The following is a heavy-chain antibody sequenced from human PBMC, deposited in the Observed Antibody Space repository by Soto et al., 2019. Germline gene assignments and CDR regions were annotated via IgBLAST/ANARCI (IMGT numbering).Heavy chain of an antibody. J-gene: IGHJ4*02. CDR3: ARDRNSVVTAPTFDY. D-gene: IGHD2-21*02. CDR1: GFTFSSYG. CDR2: IWYGGSNK. Sequence: PGGSLRLSCAASGFTFSSYGMHWVRQAPGKGLEWVAVIWYGGSNKYYADSVKGRFTISRDNSKNTLYLQMNSLRAEDTAVYYCARDRNSVVTAPTFDYWGQGTLVTVSS. V-gene: IGHV3-33*01.